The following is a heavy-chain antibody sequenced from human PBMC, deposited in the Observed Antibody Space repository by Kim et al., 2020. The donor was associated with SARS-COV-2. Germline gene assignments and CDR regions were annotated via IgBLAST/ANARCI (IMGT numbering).Heavy chain of an antibody. V-gene: IGHV3-7*01. CDR3: VNNRYWSMDDNY. CDR1: GFAFRVHW. J-gene: IGHJ4*02. CDR2: IKPDGSEQ. D-gene: IGHD2-15*01. Sequence: GGSLRLSCVASGFAFRVHWMTWVRQIPGKGLEWVANIKPDGSEQHYVESVRGRFIISRDNVGNSLFLEMNRLTVEDTALYYCVNNRYWSMDDNYWGQGTQVTV.